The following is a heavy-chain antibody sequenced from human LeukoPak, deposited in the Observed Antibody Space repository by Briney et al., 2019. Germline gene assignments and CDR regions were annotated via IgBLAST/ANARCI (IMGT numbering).Heavy chain of an antibody. J-gene: IGHJ5*02. D-gene: IGHD4-17*01. CDR3: AREGYGDYGWFDP. Sequence: ASVRVSCKASGYTFTTYGITWVRQAPGQGLEWVGWISAYNGNTNYAQKFQGRITITTDISTSTAYMELKSLKSDDTAVYYCAREGYGDYGWFDPWGQGTLVTVSS. V-gene: IGHV1-18*01. CDR2: ISAYNGNT. CDR1: GYTFTTYG.